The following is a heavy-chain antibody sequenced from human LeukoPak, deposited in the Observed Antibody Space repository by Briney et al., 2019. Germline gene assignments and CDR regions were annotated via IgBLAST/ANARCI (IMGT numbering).Heavy chain of an antibody. CDR2: ISYDGSNK. Sequence: GGSLRLPCAASGFTFSSYGMHWVRQAPGKGLEWVAVISYDGSNKYYADSVKGRFTISRDNSKNTLYLQMNSLRAEDTAVYYCAKDHGGSSDYWGQGTLVTVSS. CDR1: GFTFSSYG. D-gene: IGHD1-26*01. J-gene: IGHJ4*02. CDR3: AKDHGGSSDY. V-gene: IGHV3-30*18.